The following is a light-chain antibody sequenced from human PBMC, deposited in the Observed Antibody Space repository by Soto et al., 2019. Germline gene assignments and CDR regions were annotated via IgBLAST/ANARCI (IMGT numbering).Light chain of an antibody. J-gene: IGKJ4*01. CDR3: QQRTNWPLT. CDR1: QSVTTF. Sequence: EIVLTQSPVTLSLSPGERATLSCRASQSVTTFLAWYQQKPGQAPRLLIYDASNRATGIPARFSGSGSGTDFTLTISSLEPEDFAVYYCQQRTNWPLTFGGGTKVEIQ. CDR2: DAS. V-gene: IGKV3-11*01.